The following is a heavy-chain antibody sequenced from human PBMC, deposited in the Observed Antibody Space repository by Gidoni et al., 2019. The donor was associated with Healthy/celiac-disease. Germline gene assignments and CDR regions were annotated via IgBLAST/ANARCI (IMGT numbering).Heavy chain of an antibody. CDR1: GGSFSGYS. CDR3: ARGHPLNPRYFDWLRGGMDV. V-gene: IGHV4-34*01. D-gene: IGHD3-9*01. Sequence: QVQLQQWGAGLLKPSETLSLTCAVYGGSFSGYSWSWIRQPPGKGLEWIGEINHSGSTNYNPSLKSRVTISVDTSKNQFSLKLSSVTAADTAVYYCARGHPLNPRYFDWLRGGMDVWGQGTTVTVSS. J-gene: IGHJ6*02. CDR2: INHSGST.